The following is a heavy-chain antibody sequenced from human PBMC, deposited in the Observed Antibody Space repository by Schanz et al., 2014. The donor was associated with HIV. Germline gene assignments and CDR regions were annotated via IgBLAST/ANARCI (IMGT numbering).Heavy chain of an antibody. CDR3: ASSFPGWELLGGYYYYAMDV. Sequence: QVQLVESGGGLVQPGGSLRLSCAASGITFSSYAMSWVRQAPGKGLEWIGEINHSGSTNYNPSLKSRVTISVDTSKNQFSLKLSSVTAADTAVYYCASSFPGWELLGGYYYYAMDVWGQGTTVTVSS. CDR1: GITFSSYA. J-gene: IGHJ6*02. D-gene: IGHD1-26*01. V-gene: IGHV4-34*01. CDR2: INHSGST.